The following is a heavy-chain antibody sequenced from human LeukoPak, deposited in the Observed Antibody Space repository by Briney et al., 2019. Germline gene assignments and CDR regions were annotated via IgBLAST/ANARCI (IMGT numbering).Heavy chain of an antibody. J-gene: IGHJ4*02. V-gene: IGHV3-74*01. Sequence: GGSLRLSCAASGFTFSSYWMHWVRQAPGKGLVWVSRINSDGSSTSYADSVKGRFTISRDNAKNTLYLQMNSLRAEDTAVYYCARAGYYDNYFDYWGQGTLVTVSS. CDR2: INSDGSST. CDR1: GFTFSSYW. CDR3: ARAGYYDNYFDY. D-gene: IGHD3-22*01.